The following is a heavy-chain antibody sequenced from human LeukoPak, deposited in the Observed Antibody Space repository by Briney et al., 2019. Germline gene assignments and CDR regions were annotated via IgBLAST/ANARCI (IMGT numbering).Heavy chain of an antibody. CDR1: GFTFRNYA. D-gene: IGHD3-10*01. CDR3: ASQFYGSGSFDY. CDR2: ISYDGKNK. V-gene: IGHV3-30*04. J-gene: IGHJ4*02. Sequence: PGGSLRLSCAASGFTFRNYAIHWVRQAPGKGLEWVAVISYDGKNKNYADSVKGRFTISRDNSKNTLYLQMNSLRAEDTAVYYCASQFYGSGSFDYWGQGTLVTVSS.